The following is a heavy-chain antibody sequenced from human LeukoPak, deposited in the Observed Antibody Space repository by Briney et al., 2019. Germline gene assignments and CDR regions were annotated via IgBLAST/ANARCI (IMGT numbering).Heavy chain of an antibody. CDR1: GGSISSGSYY. V-gene: IGHV4-39*01. CDR2: IYYSGST. J-gene: IGHJ4*02. CDR3: ARHLAIRQWPVWVFDD. Sequence: SETLSLTCTVSGGSISSGSYYWGWIRQPPGKGLEWIGSIYYSGSTYYNPSLKSRVTISVDTSKNQFSLKLSSVPTADTAVYYCARHLAIRQWPVWVFDDWGQGTLVTVSS. D-gene: IGHD6-19*01.